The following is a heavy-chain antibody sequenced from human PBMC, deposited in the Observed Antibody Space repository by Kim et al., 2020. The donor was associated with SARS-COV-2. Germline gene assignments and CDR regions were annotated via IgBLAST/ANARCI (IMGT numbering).Heavy chain of an antibody. V-gene: IGHV4-59*08. D-gene: IGHD2-15*01. CDR3: ARRGLGYCSGGSCYAGFDY. CDR2: IYYSGST. CDR1: GGSIRSYY. Sequence: SETLSLTCTVSGGSIRSYYWSWIRQPQGKGLEWIGYIYYSGSTNYNHSLKRRVTISVDTSKNQFSLKLSSVTAADTAVYYCARRGLGYCSGGSCYAGFDYWGQETLVTVSS. J-gene: IGHJ4*02.